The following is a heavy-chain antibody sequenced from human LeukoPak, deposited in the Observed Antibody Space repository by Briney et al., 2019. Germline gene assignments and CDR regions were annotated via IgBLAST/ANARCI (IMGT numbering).Heavy chain of an antibody. Sequence: GGSLRLSCAASGFTFSSYAMSWVRQATGKGLEWVSAIGTAGDTYYPGSVKGRFTISRENAKNSLYLQMNSLRAGDTAVYYCARARSSGWSQAFDIWGQGTVVTVSS. V-gene: IGHV3-13*01. D-gene: IGHD6-19*01. CDR2: IGTAGDT. CDR1: GFTFSSYA. CDR3: ARARSSGWSQAFDI. J-gene: IGHJ3*02.